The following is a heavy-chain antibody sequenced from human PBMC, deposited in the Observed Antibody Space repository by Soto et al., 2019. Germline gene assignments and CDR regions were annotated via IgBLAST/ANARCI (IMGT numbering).Heavy chain of an antibody. CDR2: IWFDGSNK. V-gene: IGHV3-33*01. Sequence: QVQLVESGGGVVQPGRSLRLSCAASGFTFRNYGMHWVRQAPGKGLEWVAIIWFDGSNKYYADSVKGRFTISRDNSKNTLYLQMNSLRDEDTAVYYCARARLATAGFDFWGQGALVTVSS. CDR3: ARARLATAGFDF. J-gene: IGHJ4*02. D-gene: IGHD5-18*01. CDR1: GFTFRNYG.